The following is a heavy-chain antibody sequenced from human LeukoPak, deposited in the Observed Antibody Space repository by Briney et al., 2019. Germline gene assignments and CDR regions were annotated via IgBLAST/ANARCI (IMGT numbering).Heavy chain of an antibody. CDR2: IYYSGST. Sequence: PSETLSLTCTVSGGSISSSSYYWGWIRQPPGKGLEWIGSIYYSGSTHYNPSLKSRVTISVDTSKNQFSLKLSSVTAADTAVYYCARLYSYGGKGYFQHWGQGTLVTVSS. D-gene: IGHD4-17*01. J-gene: IGHJ1*01. CDR3: ARLYSYGGKGYFQH. V-gene: IGHV4-39*01. CDR1: GGSISSSSYY.